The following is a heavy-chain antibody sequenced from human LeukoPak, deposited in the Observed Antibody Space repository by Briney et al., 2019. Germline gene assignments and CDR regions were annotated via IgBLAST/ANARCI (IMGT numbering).Heavy chain of an antibody. Sequence: PSETLSLTCAVYGGSFSGYYWSWIRQPPGKGLEWIGEINHSGSTNYNPSLKSRVTISVDTSKNQFSLKLSSVTAADTAVYYCARRQDSYYYMDVWGKGTTVTISS. CDR1: GGSFSGYY. V-gene: IGHV4-34*01. CDR2: INHSGST. CDR3: ARRQDSYYYMDV. J-gene: IGHJ6*03.